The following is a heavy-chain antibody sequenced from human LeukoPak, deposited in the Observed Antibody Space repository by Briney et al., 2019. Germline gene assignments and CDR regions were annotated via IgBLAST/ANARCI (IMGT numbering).Heavy chain of an antibody. CDR1: GFTFSSYW. CDR3: ARATYVGSSQSLGY. J-gene: IGHJ4*02. CDR2: IRQDGSEK. Sequence: GGSLRLSCEASGFTFSSYWMNWVRQAPGKGLEWVANIRQDGSEKRYVDSVKGRFSISRDNAKNSLYLQMSSLRAEDTAVYYCARATYVGSSQSLGYWGQGTLVTVSS. V-gene: IGHV3-7*03. D-gene: IGHD6-6*01.